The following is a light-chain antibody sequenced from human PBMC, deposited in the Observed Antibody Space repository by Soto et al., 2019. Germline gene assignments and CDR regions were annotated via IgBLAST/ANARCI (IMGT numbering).Light chain of an antibody. J-gene: IGKJ1*01. V-gene: IGKV1-5*01. CDR3: QQYDSYPWT. CDR2: DAS. Sequence: DIQMTQSPSTLSASVGDRVTITCRASQSVSSWLAWYQHKPGKAPNLLIYDASNLKSGVPSRFTGSGSGTEFTLTISSLQPDDFATYYCQQYDSYPWTLGQGTKVDIK. CDR1: QSVSSW.